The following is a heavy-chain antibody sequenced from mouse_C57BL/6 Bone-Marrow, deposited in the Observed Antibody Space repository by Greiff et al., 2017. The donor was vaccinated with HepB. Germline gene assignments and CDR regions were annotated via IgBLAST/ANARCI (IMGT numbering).Heavy chain of an antibody. J-gene: IGHJ2*01. Sequence: VQLQQSGAELVRPGTSVKVSCKASGYAFTNYLIEWVKQRPGQGLEWIGVINPGSGGTNYNEKFKGKATLTADKSSSTAYMQLSSLTSEDSAVYFCARWNYGSSHWGQGTILTVSS. D-gene: IGHD1-1*01. V-gene: IGHV1-54*01. CDR2: INPGSGGT. CDR3: ARWNYGSSH. CDR1: GYAFTNYL.